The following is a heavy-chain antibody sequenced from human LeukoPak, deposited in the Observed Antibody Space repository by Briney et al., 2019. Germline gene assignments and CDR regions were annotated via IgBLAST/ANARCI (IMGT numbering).Heavy chain of an antibody. J-gene: IGHJ4*02. CDR3: VRLLAAAGNYYFDY. CDR2: ISGSGGST. V-gene: IGHV3-23*01. D-gene: IGHD6-13*01. Sequence: PGGSLRLSCAASGFTFSSYAMSWVRQAPGKGLEWVSAISGSGGSTYYADSVKGRFTISRDNSKNTLYLQMNSLRAEDTAVYYCVRLLAAAGNYYFDYWGQGTLVTVSS. CDR1: GFTFSSYA.